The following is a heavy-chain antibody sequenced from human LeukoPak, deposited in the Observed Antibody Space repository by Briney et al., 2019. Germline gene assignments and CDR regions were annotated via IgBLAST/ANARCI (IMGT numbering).Heavy chain of an antibody. D-gene: IGHD2-8*01. CDR3: AKDFGVTGAEILDY. CDR1: GFTFSAHA. J-gene: IGHJ4*02. CDR2: FSISGIGT. Sequence: GGSLSLSCAASGFTFSAHAMSWVRQAPGKGREWVSTFSISGIGTYYKDTVQGRFTISRENSQKMVILQMNSLRVDDTAIYYCAKDFGVTGAEILDYSGQGTLVTVSS. V-gene: IGHV3-23*02.